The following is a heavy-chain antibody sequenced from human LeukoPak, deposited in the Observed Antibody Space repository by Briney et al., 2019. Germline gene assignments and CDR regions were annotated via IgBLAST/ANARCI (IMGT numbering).Heavy chain of an antibody. CDR2: VFYSGST. V-gene: IGHV4-39*01. CDR1: GGSISGSSYY. Sequence: SETLSLTCIVSGGSISGSSYYWAWIRQPPGKGLEWIGSVFYSGSTSYNPSLKSRVTISVDTSENQFSLKVTSVTAADTAIYYCARNISMMLEPARRMKYNWFDPWGQGTLFTVSS. J-gene: IGHJ5*02. D-gene: IGHD3-22*01. CDR3: ARNISMMLEPARRMKYNWFDP.